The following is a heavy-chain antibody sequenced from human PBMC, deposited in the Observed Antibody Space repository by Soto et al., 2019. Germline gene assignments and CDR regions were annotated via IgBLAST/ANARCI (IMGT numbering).Heavy chain of an antibody. CDR3: TTPLYSYAPSPI. CDR2: IKSKTDGGTT. V-gene: IGHV3-15*07. Sequence: GGSLRLSCAASGFTFSNAWMNWVRQAPGKGLEWVARIKSKTDGGTTDYAAPVKGRFTISRDDSKNTLYLQMNSLKTEDTSVYYCTTPLYSYAPSPIWGQGTLGTVSS. CDR1: GFTFSNAW. D-gene: IGHD5-18*01. J-gene: IGHJ4*02.